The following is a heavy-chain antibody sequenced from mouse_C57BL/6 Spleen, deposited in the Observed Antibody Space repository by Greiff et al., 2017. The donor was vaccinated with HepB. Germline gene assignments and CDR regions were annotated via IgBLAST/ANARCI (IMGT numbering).Heavy chain of an antibody. J-gene: IGHJ3*01. V-gene: IGHV1-64*01. CDR3: ARWDYGSSSAWFAY. Sequence: QVQLQQPGAELVKPGASVKLSCKASGYTFTSYWMHWVKQRPGQGLEWIGMIHPNSGSTNYNEKFKSKATLTVDKSSSTAYMQLSSLTSEDSAVYYCARWDYGSSSAWFAYWGQGTLVTVSA. CDR1: GYTFTSYW. CDR2: IHPNSGST. D-gene: IGHD1-1*01.